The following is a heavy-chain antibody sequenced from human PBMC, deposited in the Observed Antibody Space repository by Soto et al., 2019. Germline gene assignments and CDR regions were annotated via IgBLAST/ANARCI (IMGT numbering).Heavy chain of an antibody. CDR1: GYIFTTYW. Sequence: PGESLKISCKGSGYIFTTYWIGWVRQMPGKGLELMGIIYPGDSDTRYSPSFQGQVTISADKSINTAYLQWSSLKASDTAMYYCXRPDGDYYGSGGYGMDVWGQGTTVTVSS. CDR2: IYPGDSDT. J-gene: IGHJ6*02. CDR3: XRPDGDYYGSGGYGMDV. D-gene: IGHD3-10*01. V-gene: IGHV5-51*01.